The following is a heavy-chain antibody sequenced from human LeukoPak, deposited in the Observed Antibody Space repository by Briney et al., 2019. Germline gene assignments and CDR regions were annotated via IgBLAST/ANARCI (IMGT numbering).Heavy chain of an antibody. CDR3: ARCRYDILTGYPLNNWFDP. Sequence: SETLSLTCTVSGGSISSSSYYWGWIRQPPGKGLEWIGSIYYSGSTYYNPSLKSRVTISVDTSKNQFSLKLSSVTAADTAVYYCARCRYDILTGYPLNNWFDPWGQGTLVTVSS. CDR1: GGSISSSSYY. V-gene: IGHV4-39*07. J-gene: IGHJ5*02. CDR2: IYYSGST. D-gene: IGHD3-9*01.